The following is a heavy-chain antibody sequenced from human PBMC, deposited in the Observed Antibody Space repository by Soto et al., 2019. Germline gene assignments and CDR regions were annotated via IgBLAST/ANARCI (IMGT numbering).Heavy chain of an antibody. CDR2: IYYSGST. CDR1: GCSISSYY. Sequence: KTSETLSLTFTVSGCSISSYYWSWIRQPPGKGLEWIGYIYYSGSTNYNPSLKSRVTISVDTSKNQFSLKLSSVTAADTAVYYCARISGGHQRSYFDYWGQGTLVTVSS. D-gene: IGHD6-19*01. V-gene: IGHV4-59*01. CDR3: ARISGGHQRSYFDY. J-gene: IGHJ4*02.